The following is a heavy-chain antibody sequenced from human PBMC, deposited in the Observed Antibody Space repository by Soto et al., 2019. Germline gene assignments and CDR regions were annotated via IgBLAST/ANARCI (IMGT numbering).Heavy chain of an antibody. CDR1: GGSISSSSYY. J-gene: IGHJ4*02. CDR2: IYYSGST. Sequence: QLQLQESGPGLVKPSETLSLTCTVSGGSISSSSYYWGWIRQPPGKGLEWIGSIYYSGSTYYNPSLKSRVTISVDTSKNQFSLKLSSVTAADTAVYYCARPGIVVVPAAIMTGYYFDYWGQGTLVTVSS. D-gene: IGHD2-2*02. V-gene: IGHV4-39*01. CDR3: ARPGIVVVPAAIMTGYYFDY.